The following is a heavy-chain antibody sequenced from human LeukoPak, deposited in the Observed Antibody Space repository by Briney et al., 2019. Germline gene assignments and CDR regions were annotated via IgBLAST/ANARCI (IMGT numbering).Heavy chain of an antibody. V-gene: IGHV4-59*01. CDR2: IYYSGST. Sequence: SSETLSLTCTVSGGSISSYYWNWIRQPPGKGLEWIGYIYYSGSTNYNPSLKSRVTISVDTSKNQFSLKLSSVTAADTAAYYCASSKLTTWYYYDSSGSSRDYWGQGTLVTVSS. CDR1: GGSISSYY. D-gene: IGHD3-22*01. J-gene: IGHJ4*02. CDR3: ASSKLTTWYYYDSSGSSRDY.